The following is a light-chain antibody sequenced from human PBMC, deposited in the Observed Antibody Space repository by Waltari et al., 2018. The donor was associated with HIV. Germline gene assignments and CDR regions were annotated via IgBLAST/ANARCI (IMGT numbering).Light chain of an antibody. CDR2: LEGSGSY. CDR1: SRHSRYL. J-gene: IGLJ3*02. Sequence: HPVLPPSSSASPSLGSSVTLTSTLSSRHSRYLLAWPQQQPGKAPRYLMKLEGSGSYKKRSGVPDRFSGSSSGADRYLTISNLQSEDEADYYCETWDSDTWVFGGGTKLTVL. CDR3: ETWDSDTWV. V-gene: IGLV4-60*03.